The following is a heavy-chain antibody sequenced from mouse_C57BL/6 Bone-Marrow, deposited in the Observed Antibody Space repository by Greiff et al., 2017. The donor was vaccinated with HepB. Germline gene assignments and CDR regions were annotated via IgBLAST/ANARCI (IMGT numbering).Heavy chain of an antibody. V-gene: IGHV1-81*01. CDR3: ARGDYDFAY. CDR1: GYPFTSYG. J-gene: IGHJ3*01. CDR2: ISPRSGNT. D-gene: IGHD2-4*01. Sequence: VQLQQSGAELARPGASVKLSCKASGYPFTSYGISWVKQRTGQGLEWIGEISPRSGNTYYNEKFKGKATRTADKSSSTAYMGLRSLTSEDSAVYFWARGDYDFAYWGQGTLVTVSA.